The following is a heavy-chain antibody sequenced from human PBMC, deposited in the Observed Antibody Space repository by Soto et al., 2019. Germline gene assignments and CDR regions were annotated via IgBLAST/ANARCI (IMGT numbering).Heavy chain of an antibody. CDR2: ISYDGSNK. Sequence: GGSLRLSCAASGFSFSSYGMHWVRQAPGKGLEWVAVISYDGSNKYYADSVKGRFTISRDNSKNTLYLQMTSLRAEDTAVYYCAKVVGYSSSWSLVSVDYYGMDVWGQGTTVTVSS. D-gene: IGHD6-13*01. J-gene: IGHJ6*02. CDR3: AKVVGYSSSWSLVSVDYYGMDV. CDR1: GFSFSSYG. V-gene: IGHV3-30*18.